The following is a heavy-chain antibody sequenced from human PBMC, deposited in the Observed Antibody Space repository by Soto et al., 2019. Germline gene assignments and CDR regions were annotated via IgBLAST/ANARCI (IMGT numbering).Heavy chain of an antibody. CDR1: GYTFTSYG. V-gene: IGHV1-18*04. D-gene: IGHD5-12*01. CDR3: ARERRLQFDY. J-gene: IGHJ4*02. CDR2: ISADNGNT. Sequence: QVLLVQSGAEGKKPGASAKVSCKDSGYTFTSYGISWVRQAPGQGLERMGWISADNGNTNYAQKLQGRVTMTTDASTSTADMKLRSLRSDDTAVYYCARERRLQFDYWGQGSLVPVSS.